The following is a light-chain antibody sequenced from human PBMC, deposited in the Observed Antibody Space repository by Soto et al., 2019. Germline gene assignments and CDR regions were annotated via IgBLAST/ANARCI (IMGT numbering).Light chain of an antibody. Sequence: QSALTQPASVSGSPGQSITISCTGTSSDVGGYNYVSWYQQHPGKAPQLMIYEVSNRPSGVSNRFSGSKSGNTASLTISGLQADDEADYYCSSYASSSPVIFGGGTKLTVL. CDR2: EVS. CDR3: SSYASSSPVI. J-gene: IGLJ2*01. V-gene: IGLV2-14*01. CDR1: SSDVGGYNY.